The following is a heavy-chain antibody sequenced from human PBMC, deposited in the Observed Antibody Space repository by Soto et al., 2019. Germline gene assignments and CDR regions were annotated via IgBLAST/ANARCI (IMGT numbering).Heavy chain of an antibody. J-gene: IGHJ4*02. CDR3: AKSRGVIITVYYFDY. CDR1: GFTFSSYA. Sequence: GGSLRLSCAASGFTFSSYAMSWVRQAPGKGLEWVSAISGSGGSTYYADSVKGRFTISRDNSKNTLYLQMNSLRAEDTAVYYCAKSRGVIITVYYFDYWGQGTLVTVSS. D-gene: IGHD3-10*01. V-gene: IGHV3-23*01. CDR2: ISGSGGST.